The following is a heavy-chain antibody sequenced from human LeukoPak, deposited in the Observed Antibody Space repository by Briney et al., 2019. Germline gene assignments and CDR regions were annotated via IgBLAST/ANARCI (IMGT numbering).Heavy chain of an antibody. D-gene: IGHD3-9*01. J-gene: IGHJ5*02. CDR2: IYYSGST. V-gene: IGHV4-31*03. CDR3: ARLRYFDWLLFDP. Sequence: SQTLSLTCTVSGGSISSGGYYWSWIRQHPGKGLEWIGYIYYSGSTYYNPSLKSRVTISVDRSKNQFSLKLSSVTAADTAVYYCARLRYFDWLLFDPWGQGTLVTVSS. CDR1: GGSISSGGYY.